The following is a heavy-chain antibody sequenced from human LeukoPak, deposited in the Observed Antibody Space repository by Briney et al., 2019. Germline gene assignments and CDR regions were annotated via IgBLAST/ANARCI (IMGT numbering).Heavy chain of an antibody. J-gene: IGHJ6*03. CDR1: GCSIGSCS. Sequence: SETLSLTCTGTGCSIGSCSWSWIRQSPGKGLKWIGYIYVTGTRYNPYLQSRVTISVDRSRNQFFLKMSSVTAADTAVYYCARHIGGGIEDMDVWGKGTKVIVSS. D-gene: IGHD3-16*02. CDR2: IYVTGT. V-gene: IGHV4-59*08. CDR3: ARHIGGGIEDMDV.